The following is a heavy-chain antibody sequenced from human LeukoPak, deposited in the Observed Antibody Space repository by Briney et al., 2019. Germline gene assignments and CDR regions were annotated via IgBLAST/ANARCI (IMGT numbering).Heavy chain of an antibody. CDR2: INHSGST. J-gene: IGHJ4*02. D-gene: IGHD6-13*01. CDR3: ARGVAAAAH. Sequence: PSETLSLTCAVYGGFFSGYYWSWIRQPPGKGLEWIGEINHSGSTNYNPSLKSRVTISVDTSKNQFSLKLSSVTAADTAVYYCARGVAAAAHWGQGTLVTVSS. V-gene: IGHV4-34*01. CDR1: GGFFSGYY.